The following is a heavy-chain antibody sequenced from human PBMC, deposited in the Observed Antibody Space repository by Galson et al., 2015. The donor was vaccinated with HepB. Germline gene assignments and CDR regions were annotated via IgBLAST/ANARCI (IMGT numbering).Heavy chain of an antibody. CDR3: ARDQEVGGYYGY. CDR1: GFTFSSYS. J-gene: IGHJ4*02. CDR2: ISSSSSYI. D-gene: IGHD1-26*01. Sequence: SLRLSCAASGFTFSSYSMNWVRQAPGKGLEWVSSISSSSSYIYYADSVKGRFTISRDNAKNSLYLQMNSLRAEDTAVYYCARDQEVGGYYGYWGQGTLVTVSS. V-gene: IGHV3-21*01.